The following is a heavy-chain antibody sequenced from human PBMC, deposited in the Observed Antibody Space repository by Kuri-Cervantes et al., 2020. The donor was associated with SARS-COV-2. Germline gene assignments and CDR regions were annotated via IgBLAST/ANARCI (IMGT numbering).Heavy chain of an antibody. J-gene: IGHJ6*03. V-gene: IGHV4-39*07. Sequence: GSLRLSCAVYGGSFSSYYWGWIRQPPGKGLEWIGSIYYSGSTYYNPSLKSRVTISVDTSMTQFSLKLSSVTAADTAVYYCARANGDYQIEIDYYYYYYMDVWGKGPTGTVSS. D-gene: IGHD4-17*01. CDR1: GGSFSSYY. CDR2: IYYSGST. CDR3: ARANGDYQIEIDYYYYYYMDV.